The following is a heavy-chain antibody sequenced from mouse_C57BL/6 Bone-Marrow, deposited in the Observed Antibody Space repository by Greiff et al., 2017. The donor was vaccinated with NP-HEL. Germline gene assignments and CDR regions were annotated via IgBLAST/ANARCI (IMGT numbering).Heavy chain of an antibody. CDR2: INPNNGGT. CDR1: GYTFTDYY. V-gene: IGHV1-26*01. Sequence: EVQLQQSGPELVKPGASVKISCKASGYTFTDYYMNWVKQSHGKSLEWIGDINPNNGGTSYNQKFKGKATLTVDKSSSTAYMELRSLTSEDSAVYYCAIGSPYYYAMDYWGQGTSVTVSS. CDR3: AIGSPYYYAMDY. J-gene: IGHJ4*01. D-gene: IGHD1-1*01.